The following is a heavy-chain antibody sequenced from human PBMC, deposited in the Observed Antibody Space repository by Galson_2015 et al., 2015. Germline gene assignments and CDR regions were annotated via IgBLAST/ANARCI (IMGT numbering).Heavy chain of an antibody. V-gene: IGHV3-66*02. CDR1: GFTVSSNY. CDR3: ARGGYSSSWYSFDY. J-gene: IGHJ4*02. D-gene: IGHD6-13*01. Sequence: SLRLSCAASGFTVSSNYMSWVRQAPGKGLEWVSVIYSGGNTYYADSVKGRFTISRDYSKNTLYLQMNSLRAADTAVYYCARGGYSSSWYSFDYWGQGTLVTVSS. CDR2: IYSGGNT.